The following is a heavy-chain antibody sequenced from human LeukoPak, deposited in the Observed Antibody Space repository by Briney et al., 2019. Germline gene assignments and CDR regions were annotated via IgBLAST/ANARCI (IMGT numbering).Heavy chain of an antibody. D-gene: IGHD3-9*01. CDR2: INHNGETI. CDR1: GFPFSSYV. CDR3: ARDNDWAFDY. Sequence: GGSLRFSCAASGFPFSSYVMSWVRQAPGKGLEWVSYINHNGETIYYPDFVKGRFTISRDNAKNSLYLQMNSLRDEDTAVYYCARDNDWAFDYWGQGTLVTVSS. J-gene: IGHJ4*02. V-gene: IGHV3-48*02.